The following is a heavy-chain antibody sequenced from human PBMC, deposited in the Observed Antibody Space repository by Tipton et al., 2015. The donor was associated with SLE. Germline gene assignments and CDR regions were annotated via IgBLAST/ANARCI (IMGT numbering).Heavy chain of an antibody. CDR2: IRYDGSNK. CDR1: GFTFSSYG. Sequence: SLRLSCAASGFTFSSYGMHWVRQAPGKGLEWVAFIRYDGSNKYYADSVKGRFTISRDNSKNTLYLQMNSLRAEDTAVYYCAKDLGGAARLFDYWGQGTLVTVSS. D-gene: IGHD6-6*01. V-gene: IGHV3-30*02. J-gene: IGHJ4*02. CDR3: AKDLGGAARLFDY.